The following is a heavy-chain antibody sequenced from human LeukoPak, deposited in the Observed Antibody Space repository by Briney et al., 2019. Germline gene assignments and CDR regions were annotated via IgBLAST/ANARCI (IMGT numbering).Heavy chain of an antibody. D-gene: IGHD5-18*01. V-gene: IGHV4-59*01. J-gene: IGHJ3*02. Sequence: PSETLSLTCTVSGGSISSYYWSWIRQPPGKGLEWIGYIYYSGSTNYNPSLKSRVTISVDTSKNQFPLKLSSVTAADTAVYYCARAGIQRAFDIWGQGTMVTVSS. CDR2: IYYSGST. CDR1: GGSISSYY. CDR3: ARAGIQRAFDI.